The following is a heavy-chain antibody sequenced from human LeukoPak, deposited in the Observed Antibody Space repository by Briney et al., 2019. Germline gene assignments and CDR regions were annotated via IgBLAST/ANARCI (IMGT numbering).Heavy chain of an antibody. J-gene: IGHJ6*02. CDR1: GFTFSSYA. V-gene: IGHV3-64*01. Sequence: SGGSLRLSCAASGFTFSSYAMHWVRQAPGKGLEYVSAISSNGGSTYYANSVKGRFTISRDNSKNTLYLQMGSLRAEDMAVYYCARGDYYYYGMDVWGQGTTVTVSS. CDR2: ISSNGGST. CDR3: ARGDYYYYGMDV.